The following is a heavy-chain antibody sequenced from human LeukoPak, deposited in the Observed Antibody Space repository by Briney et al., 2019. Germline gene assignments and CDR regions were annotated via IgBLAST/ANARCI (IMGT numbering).Heavy chain of an antibody. V-gene: IGHV3-30*02. CDR3: ASTIGYCSSTSCKLSDYFDY. J-gene: IGHJ4*02. CDR1: GFTFSSYG. D-gene: IGHD2-2*01. Sequence: GGSLRLSCAASGFTFSSYGMHWVRQAPGKGLEWVAFIRYDGSNKYYADSVKGRFTISRDNSKNTLYLHMNSLRAEDTAVYYCASTIGYCSSTSCKLSDYFDYWGQGTLVTVSS. CDR2: IRYDGSNK.